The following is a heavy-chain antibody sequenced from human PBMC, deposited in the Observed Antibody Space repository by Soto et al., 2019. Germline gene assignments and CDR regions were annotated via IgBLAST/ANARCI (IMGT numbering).Heavy chain of an antibody. CDR1: GGTFSSYA. V-gene: IGHV1-69*13. CDR2: IIPIFGTA. J-gene: IGHJ5*02. CDR3: ARGIAARYWFDP. D-gene: IGHD6-6*01. Sequence: SVKVSCKASGGTFSSYAVIWVRQAPGQGLEWMGGIIPIFGTANYAQKFQGRVTITADESTSTAYMELSSLRSEDTAVYYCARGIAARYWFDPWGQGTLVTVSS.